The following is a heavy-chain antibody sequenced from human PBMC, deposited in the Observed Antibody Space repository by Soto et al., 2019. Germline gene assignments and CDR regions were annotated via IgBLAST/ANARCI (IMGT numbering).Heavy chain of an antibody. Sequence: PGGSLRLSCAASGFTFSDYYMSWIRQAPGKGLEWVSHISRSGSTIYYADSVKGRFTISRDNAKNSLYLQMNSLRAEDTAVYSCASSRRDIVPTPFHYSGPGTMVTV. J-gene: IGHJ4*02. D-gene: IGHD5-12*01. CDR2: ISRSGSTI. CDR3: ASSRRDIVPTPFHY. CDR1: GFTFSDYY. V-gene: IGHV3-11*01.